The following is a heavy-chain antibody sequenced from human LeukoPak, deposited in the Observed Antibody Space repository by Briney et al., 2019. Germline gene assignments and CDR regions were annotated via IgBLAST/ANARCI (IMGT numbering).Heavy chain of an antibody. CDR1: GYTFSNSI. CDR3: ARTEFPTYATTPPFDY. Sequence: GESLKISCKGSGYTFSNSIIGWVRQMPGKGLEWMGIIYPGDSETRYSPSFQGQVTISADKSISTAYLQWSSLRASDTAMYYCARTEFPTYATTPPFDYWGQGTLVTVSS. CDR2: IYPGDSET. D-gene: IGHD1-26*01. V-gene: IGHV5-51*01. J-gene: IGHJ4*02.